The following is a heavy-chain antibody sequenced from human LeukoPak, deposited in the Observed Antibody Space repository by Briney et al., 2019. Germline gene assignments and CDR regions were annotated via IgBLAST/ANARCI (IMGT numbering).Heavy chain of an antibody. CDR2: IHYSGST. CDR3: TRTRSTGGY. Sequence: SETLSLTCTVSGGSVSGGNYYCSWIRQSPGKGLEWIGYIHYSGSTVYNPSLKSRVTMSIDTSKNQFSLNLSSATAADTAVYYCTRTRSTGGYWGQGTLVTVSS. D-gene: IGHD2-2*01. J-gene: IGHJ4*02. V-gene: IGHV4-61*01. CDR1: GGSVSGGNYY.